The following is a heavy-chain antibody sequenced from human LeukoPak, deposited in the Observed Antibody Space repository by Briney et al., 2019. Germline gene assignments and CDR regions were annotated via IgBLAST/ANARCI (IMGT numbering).Heavy chain of an antibody. J-gene: IGHJ4*02. CDR3: AKRTSGSSWYSSDS. CDR2: MSGDATNT. Sequence: GGSLRLSCADSGFTFSSFAMNWVRQAPGKGLEWVSTMSGDATNTYYADSVKGRFTISRDNSKTTLFLQMNSLRAEDTAVYYCAKRTSGSSWYSSDSWGQGTLVTVSS. D-gene: IGHD6-13*01. CDR1: GFTFSSFA. V-gene: IGHV3-23*01.